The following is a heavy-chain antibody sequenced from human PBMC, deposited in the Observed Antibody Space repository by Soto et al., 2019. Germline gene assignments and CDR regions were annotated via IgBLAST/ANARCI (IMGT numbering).Heavy chain of an antibody. Sequence: GGSLRLSCAASGFTFSNHWMTWVRQAPGKGLEWVASVNQDGSEKYSVDSAKGRFTISRDNAKNSLYLQMNSLRVEDTAVYYCARDGGRHSGGIDYWGQGTLVTVSS. CDR2: VNQDGSEK. CDR1: GFTFSNHW. J-gene: IGHJ4*02. CDR3: ARDGGRHSGGIDY. V-gene: IGHV3-7*03. D-gene: IGHD1-26*01.